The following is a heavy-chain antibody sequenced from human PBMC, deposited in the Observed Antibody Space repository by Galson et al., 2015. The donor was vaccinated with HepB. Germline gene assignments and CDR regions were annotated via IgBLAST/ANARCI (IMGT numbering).Heavy chain of an antibody. CDR1: GRTFNTYA. D-gene: IGHD2-2*02. Sequence: VKVSCKASGRTFNTYAFSWMRQAPGQGLEWMGGIIPIFGTANYAQNFQARVTITADESTSTAYMELSNLKSEDTAVYYCATSGFDCSSTSCYNYFDYWGQGTLVTVSS. J-gene: IGHJ4*02. CDR2: IIPIFGTA. V-gene: IGHV1-69*13. CDR3: ATSGFDCSSTSCYNYFDY.